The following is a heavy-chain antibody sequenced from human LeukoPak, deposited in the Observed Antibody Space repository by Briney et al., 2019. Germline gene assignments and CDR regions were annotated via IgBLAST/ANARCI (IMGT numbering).Heavy chain of an antibody. CDR3: AGLYDRSGYYYFDY. CDR1: GFTVSANY. J-gene: IGHJ4*02. D-gene: IGHD3-22*01. V-gene: IGHV3-53*01. Sequence: PGGSLRLSCAASGFTVSANYMSWVRQAPGKGLEWVSLIYSGGSTYYADSVKGRFTISRDNSKNTLYLQMNSLRAGDTAVYYCAGLYDRSGYYYFDYWGQGTLVTVSS. CDR2: IYSGGST.